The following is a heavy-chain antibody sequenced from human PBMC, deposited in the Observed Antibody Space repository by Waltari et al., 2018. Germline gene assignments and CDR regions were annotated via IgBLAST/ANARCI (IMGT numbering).Heavy chain of an antibody. J-gene: IGHJ4*02. V-gene: IGHV4-39*07. CDR1: GGSISNDLHY. CDR3: ARDRSWYEVFVY. Sequence: QLQLQESGPGLVKSSETLSLTCTVPGGSISNDLHYWGWFRQSPGRGLEWIGSIYHRGTTYYNPSLQSRVTISVDTSKNQFSLKLTSVTSADTAVYYCARDRSWYEVFVYWGQGTLVTVSS. CDR2: IYHRGTT. D-gene: IGHD6-13*01.